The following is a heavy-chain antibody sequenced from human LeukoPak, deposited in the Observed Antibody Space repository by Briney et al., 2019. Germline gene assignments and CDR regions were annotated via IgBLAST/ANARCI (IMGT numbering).Heavy chain of an antibody. J-gene: IGHJ6*02. Sequence: GGSLRLSCAASGFTFGSYGMSWVRQAPGKGLEWVSVISGSGATTYDADSVKGRLTISRDNSKNTLYLQMNSLRAEDTAIYYCAYLVQAYTGAMDVWGQGTTVTVSS. V-gene: IGHV3-23*01. CDR1: GFTFGSYG. CDR2: ISGSGATT. D-gene: IGHD2-2*02. CDR3: AYLVQAYTGAMDV.